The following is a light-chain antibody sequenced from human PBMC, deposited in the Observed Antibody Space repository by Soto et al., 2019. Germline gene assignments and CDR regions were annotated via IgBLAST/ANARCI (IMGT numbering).Light chain of an antibody. J-gene: IGKJ1*01. Sequence: DIQLTQSPSFLSASVGDRVTITCRASQDISSYLAWYQQRPGKVPRFLTHSASTLQSGVPSRFSATGSGTTFTLTISSLQPEDIANYYCQQLNRFPRTFGQGTTVEV. CDR1: QDISSY. CDR2: SAS. V-gene: IGKV1-9*01. CDR3: QQLNRFPRT.